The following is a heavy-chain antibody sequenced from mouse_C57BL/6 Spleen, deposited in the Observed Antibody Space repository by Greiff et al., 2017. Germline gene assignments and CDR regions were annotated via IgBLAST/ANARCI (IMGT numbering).Heavy chain of an antibody. J-gene: IGHJ4*01. CDR2: ISGGGGNT. CDR3: ARHRNYYGSSLYYYAMDY. CDR1: GFTFSSYT. Sequence: EVKVVESGGGLVKPGGSLKLSCAASGFTFSSYTMSWVRQTPEKRLEWVATISGGGGNTYYPDSVKGRFTISRDNAKNTLYLQMSSLRSEDTALYYCARHRNYYGSSLYYYAMDYWGQGTSVTVSS. D-gene: IGHD1-1*01. V-gene: IGHV5-9*01.